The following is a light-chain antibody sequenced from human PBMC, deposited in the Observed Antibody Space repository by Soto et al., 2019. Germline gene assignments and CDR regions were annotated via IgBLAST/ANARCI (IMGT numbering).Light chain of an antibody. CDR3: ETWDSNTHV. Sequence: QPVLTHSSSASASLGSSVKLTCTLSSGHSSYIIAWHQQQPGKAPRYLMKLEGSGSYNKGSGVPDRFSGSSSGADRYLTIFTLQFEDEADYYCETWDSNTHVFGTGTKLTVL. CDR2: LEGSGSY. V-gene: IGLV4-60*02. J-gene: IGLJ1*01. CDR1: SGHSSYI.